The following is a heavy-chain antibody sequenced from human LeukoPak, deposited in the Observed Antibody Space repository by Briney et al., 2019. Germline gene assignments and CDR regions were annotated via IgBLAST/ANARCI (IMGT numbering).Heavy chain of an antibody. Sequence: GGSLRLSCAASGFTFSSYGMHWVRQAPGKGLEWVTFIRYDGSNNYYADSVKGRFTISRDNSKNTLYLQMNSLRAEDTAVYYCARDENVQLVGTDAFDIWGQGTMVTVSS. V-gene: IGHV3-30*02. D-gene: IGHD6-13*01. CDR2: IRYDGSNN. CDR1: GFTFSSYG. CDR3: ARDENVQLVGTDAFDI. J-gene: IGHJ3*02.